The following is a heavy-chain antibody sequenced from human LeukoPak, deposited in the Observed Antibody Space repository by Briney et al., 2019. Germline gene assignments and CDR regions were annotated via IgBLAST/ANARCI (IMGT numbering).Heavy chain of an antibody. Sequence: GGSQRLSCAASGLTFSHYWMSGARHAQGTGLEGVDSIRRVGCEIHHMVSVKGRFPISRDHAENSLYLQMNSVRAEDTAVYYCARLMGHESTYDYWGQGTLV. CDR3: ARLMGHESTYDY. CDR2: IRRVGCEI. V-gene: IGHV3-7*01. D-gene: IGHD2-8*01. J-gene: IGHJ4*02. CDR1: GLTFSHYW.